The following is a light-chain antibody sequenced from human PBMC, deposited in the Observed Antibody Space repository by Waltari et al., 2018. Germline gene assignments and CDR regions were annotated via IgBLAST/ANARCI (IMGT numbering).Light chain of an antibody. Sequence: EIVMTQSPATLSVSPGESATLPCRASQSVGRNLAWYPQKPGQPPRLLIPGASNRATGIPARFSGSGYGTEFTLTISSLQSEDFAVYYCQQYNNWPPLTFGGGTTVEI. CDR3: QQYNNWPPLT. V-gene: IGKV3-15*01. CDR1: QSVGRN. J-gene: IGKJ4*01. CDR2: GAS.